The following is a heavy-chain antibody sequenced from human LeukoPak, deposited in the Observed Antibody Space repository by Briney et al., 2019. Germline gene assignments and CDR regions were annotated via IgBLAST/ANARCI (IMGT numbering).Heavy chain of an antibody. CDR1: GSSFTSYW. D-gene: IGHD5-12*01. Sequence: GESLKISCKGSGSSFTSYWIGWVRQMPGKGLEWMGIIYPGDSDTRYSPSFQGQVTISADKSISTAYLQWSSLKASDTAMYYCARSTLPRGYSGYDVGYYFDYWGQGTLVTVSS. CDR2: IYPGDSDT. CDR3: ARSTLPRGYSGYDVGYYFDY. J-gene: IGHJ4*02. V-gene: IGHV5-51*01.